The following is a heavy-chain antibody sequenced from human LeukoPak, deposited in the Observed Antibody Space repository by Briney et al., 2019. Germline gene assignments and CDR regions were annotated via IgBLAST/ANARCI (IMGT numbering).Heavy chain of an antibody. CDR3: VRGLISGSYGDY. J-gene: IGHJ4*02. CDR1: GFTFSSYE. D-gene: IGHD1-26*01. Sequence: PGGSLRLSCAASGFTFSSYEMNWVRQAPGKGLEWVSYISSSGSTIYYADSVKGRFTISRDNSKNTLYLQMNSLRAEDTAVYYCVRGLISGSYGDYWGQGTLVTVSS. CDR2: ISSSGSTI. V-gene: IGHV3-48*03.